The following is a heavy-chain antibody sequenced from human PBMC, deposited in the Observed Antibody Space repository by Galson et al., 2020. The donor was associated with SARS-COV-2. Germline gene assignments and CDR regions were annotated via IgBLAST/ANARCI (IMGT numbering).Heavy chain of an antibody. V-gene: IGHV4-38-2*02. CDR2: IYHSGST. CDR3: ARDTFLDDSSGYYYVGAFDI. Sequence: SQTLSLTCTVSGYSISSGYYWGWIRQPPGKGLEWIGSIYHSGSTYYNPSLKSRVTISVDTSKNQFSLKLSSVTAADTAVYYCARDTFLDDSSGYYYVGAFDIWGQGTMVTVSS. CDR1: GYSISSGYY. J-gene: IGHJ3*02. D-gene: IGHD3-22*01.